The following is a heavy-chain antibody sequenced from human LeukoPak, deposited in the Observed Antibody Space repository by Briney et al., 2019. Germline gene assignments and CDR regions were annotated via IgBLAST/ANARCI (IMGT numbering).Heavy chain of an antibody. V-gene: IGHV1-46*01. Sequence: GASVKVSCKASGYTFTSYYMHWVRQAPGQGLEWMGIINPSGGSTSYAQKFQGRVTMTTDTSTSTAYMELRSLRSDDTAVYYCARVRVVITLPGAFDIWGQGTMVTVSS. D-gene: IGHD3-22*01. CDR2: INPSGGST. CDR3: ARVRVVITLPGAFDI. J-gene: IGHJ3*02. CDR1: GYTFTSYY.